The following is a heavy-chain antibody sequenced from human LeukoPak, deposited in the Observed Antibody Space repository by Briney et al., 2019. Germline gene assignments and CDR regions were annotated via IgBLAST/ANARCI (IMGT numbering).Heavy chain of an antibody. CDR2: ISGSGGST. CDR3: AKDNKVVVVAATGGDAFDI. V-gene: IGHV3-23*01. CDR1: GFTFSSYA. Sequence: GGSLRLSCAASGFTFSSYAMSWVRQAPGKGLEWVSAISGSGGSTYYADSVKGRFTISRDNSKNTLYLQMNSLRAEDTAVYYCAKDNKVVVVAATGGDAFDIWGQGTMVTVSS. J-gene: IGHJ3*02. D-gene: IGHD2-15*01.